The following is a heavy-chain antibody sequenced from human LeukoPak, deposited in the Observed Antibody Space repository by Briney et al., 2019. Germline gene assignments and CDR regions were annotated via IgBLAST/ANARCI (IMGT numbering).Heavy chain of an antibody. J-gene: IGHJ4*02. V-gene: IGHV3-49*04. D-gene: IGHD2-2*01. CDR1: GFTFGDYA. CDR2: IRSKAYGGTT. Sequence: GGSLRLSCTASGFTFGDYAMSWVRQAPGKGLEWVGFIRSKAYGGTTEYAASVKGRFTISRDDSKSIAYLQMNSLKTEDTAVYYCTREMGICGSTSCYGGLDYWGQGTLVTVSS. CDR3: TREMGICGSTSCYGGLDY.